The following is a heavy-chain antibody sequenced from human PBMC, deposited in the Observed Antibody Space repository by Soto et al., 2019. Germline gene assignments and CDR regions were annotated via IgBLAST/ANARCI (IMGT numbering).Heavy chain of an antibody. Sequence: QVQLQQWGAGLLKPSETLSLNCAVTGGSLSGYYWSWIRQPPGKGLEWIGEVKDGGHTNYSPSLRGRFTISSDPSHHQFSLRLRWVTAAVTGVYYGARGQVGVVAAHWAQGSLVTVSS. V-gene: IGHV4-34*01. D-gene: IGHD2-15*01. J-gene: IGHJ4*02. CDR3: ARGQVGVVAAH. CDR2: VKDGGHT. CDR1: GGSLSGYY.